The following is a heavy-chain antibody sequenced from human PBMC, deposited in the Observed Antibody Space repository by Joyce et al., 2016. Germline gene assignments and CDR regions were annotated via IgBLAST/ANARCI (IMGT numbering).Heavy chain of an antibody. J-gene: IGHJ4*02. V-gene: IGHV3-21*01. CDR2: LSSSSSYI. Sequence: EVQLVESGGGLVKPGGSLRLSWSASGFTFSSYSMSWVRQAPGKGLEWVSSLSSSSSYIKYTDSVKGRCTISRDNAKNSLYLQMNSLRVEDTAVYYCARSSYTNGIFDYWGQGTLVTVSS. D-gene: IGHD2-8*01. CDR3: ARSSYTNGIFDY. CDR1: GFTFSSYS.